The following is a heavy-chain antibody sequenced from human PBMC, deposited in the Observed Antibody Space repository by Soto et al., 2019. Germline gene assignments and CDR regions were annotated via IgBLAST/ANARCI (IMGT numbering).Heavy chain of an antibody. J-gene: IGHJ4*02. CDR2: ISAYNGNT. V-gene: IGHV1-18*04. CDR3: ARVPWVTKSPLYRY. CDR1: GYTFTSYG. D-gene: IGHD4-17*01. Sequence: GASVKVSCKASGYTFTSYGISWVRQAPGQGLEWMGWISAYNGNTNYAQKLQGRVTMTTDTSTSTAYMELRSLRSDDTAVYYCARVPWVTKSPLYRYWGQGTLVTVSS.